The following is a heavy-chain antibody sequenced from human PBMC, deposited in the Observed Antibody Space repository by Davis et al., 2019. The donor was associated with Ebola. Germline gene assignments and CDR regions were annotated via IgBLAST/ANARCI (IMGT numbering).Heavy chain of an antibody. D-gene: IGHD6-6*01. J-gene: IGHJ5*02. Sequence: SETLSLTCTVSAGSISRSYFRWIRPPPGTGLEWIGYVYFSGSTNYNPSLKSRVTISVDTSKNQFSLKLSSATAADTAVYYCARLHSIAARPDWCDPGGQGTLVTVSS. V-gene: IGHV4-59*01. CDR2: VYFSGST. CDR1: AGSISRSY. CDR3: ARLHSIAARPDWCDP.